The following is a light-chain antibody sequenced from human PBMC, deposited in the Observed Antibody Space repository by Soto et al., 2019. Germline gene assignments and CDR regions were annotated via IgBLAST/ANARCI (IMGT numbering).Light chain of an antibody. CDR2: GAS. Sequence: DIELTQSPGTLSLSPGDRATLSCRASQSVSSSFLAWYQQKPGQAPRLLIYGASSRATGIPDRFSGSGSGTDFTLTISRLEPEDFAVYYCQQYDSSPLTFGGGTKVEIK. CDR1: QSVSSSF. V-gene: IGKV3-20*01. J-gene: IGKJ4*01. CDR3: QQYDSSPLT.